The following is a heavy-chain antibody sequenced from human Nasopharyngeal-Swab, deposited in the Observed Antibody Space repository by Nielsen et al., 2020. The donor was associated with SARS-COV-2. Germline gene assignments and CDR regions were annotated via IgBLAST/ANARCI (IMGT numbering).Heavy chain of an antibody. J-gene: IGHJ4*02. CDR3: ARGTAMAGILYYFDY. CDR2: IWYDGSNK. V-gene: IGHV3-33*01. CDR1: GFTFSSYG. D-gene: IGHD6-19*01. Sequence: GESLKISCAASGFTFSSYGMHWVRQAPGKGLEWVAVIWYDGSNKYYADSVKGRFTISRDNSKNTLYLQMNSLRAEDTAVYYCARGTAMAGILYYFDYWGQGTLVTVSS.